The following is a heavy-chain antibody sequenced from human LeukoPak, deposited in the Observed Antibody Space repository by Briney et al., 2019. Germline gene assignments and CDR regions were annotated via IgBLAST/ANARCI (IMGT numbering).Heavy chain of an antibody. V-gene: IGHV1-2*02. J-gene: IGHJ4*02. CDR3: ARGIIRGYDFDC. CDR1: GYSLSDYY. Sequence: ASVKVSCKASGYSLSDYYVHWVRQAPGQGLEWMGWINANSGGTNYAQKFQGTVTMTWATSVNAAYMELSRLKSDDTAVYYCARGIIRGYDFDCWGQGTLVTVSS. D-gene: IGHD5-12*01. CDR2: INANSGGT.